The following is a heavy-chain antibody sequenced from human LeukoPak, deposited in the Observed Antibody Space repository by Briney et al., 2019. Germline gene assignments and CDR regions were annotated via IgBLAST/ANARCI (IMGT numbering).Heavy chain of an antibody. CDR2: IYYSGHT. Sequence: PGGSLRLSCAASGFTFSSYAMSWVRQSPGKGLEWIGSIYYSGHTYSNRSLKSRVTISVDASKNQFSLRLSSVTAADTAVYYCARQRNYDILTGYRRGYDMDVWGQGTTVTVSS. V-gene: IGHV4-39*01. D-gene: IGHD3-9*01. J-gene: IGHJ6*03. CDR3: ARQRNYDILTGYRRGYDMDV. CDR1: GFTFSSYA.